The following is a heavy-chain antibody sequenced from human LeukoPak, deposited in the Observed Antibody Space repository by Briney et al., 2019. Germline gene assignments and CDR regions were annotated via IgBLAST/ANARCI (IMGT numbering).Heavy chain of an antibody. J-gene: IGHJ4*02. CDR3: ARALDGYSSTRGYFDY. V-gene: IGHV4-34*01. CDR1: GGPFGGYY. Sequence: SETLSLTCAVYGGPFGGYYWSWIRQPPGKGLEWIGEINHSGSTNYNPSLKSRVTISVDTSKNQFSLKLSSVTAADTAVYYCARALDGYSSTRGYFDYWGQGTLVTVSS. D-gene: IGHD6-13*01. CDR2: INHSGST.